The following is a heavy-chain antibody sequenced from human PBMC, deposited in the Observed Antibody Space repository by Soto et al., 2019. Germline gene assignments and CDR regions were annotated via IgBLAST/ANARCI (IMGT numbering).Heavy chain of an antibody. V-gene: IGHV3-9*01. CDR1: GFSFDDYG. CDR2: ISWNSGDI. CDR3: AKDNDLDRDGPFDY. J-gene: IGHJ4*02. D-gene: IGHD2-2*03. Sequence: EVQLVESGGGSVQPGRSLRLSCAASGFSFDDYGMHWVRQGPGKGLEWVSGISWNSGDIYYADSVKGRFTISRDNAKRSLYLQMNSVRTEDTALYYCAKDNDLDRDGPFDYWGQGILVTVSS.